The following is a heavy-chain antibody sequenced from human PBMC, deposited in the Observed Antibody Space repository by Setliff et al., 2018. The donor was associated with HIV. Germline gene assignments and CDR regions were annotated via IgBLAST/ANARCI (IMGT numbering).Heavy chain of an antibody. D-gene: IGHD3-9*01. V-gene: IGHV3-9*01. CDR2: INWNGDIM. Sequence: SLKISCEGSGFTLSHFAMHWVRQAPGKGLEWVSGINWNGDIMGYVDSVRGRFIVSRDNVKNSVHLRMDSLTTEDTALYYCVKGDSATGQYYSYMDVWGKGTTVTVSS. J-gene: IGHJ6*04. CDR1: GFTLSHFA. CDR3: VKGDSATGQYYSYMDV.